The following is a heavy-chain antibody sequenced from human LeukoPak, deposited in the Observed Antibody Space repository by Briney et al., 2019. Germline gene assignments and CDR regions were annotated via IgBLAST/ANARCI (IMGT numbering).Heavy chain of an antibody. CDR2: IYPGDSDT. V-gene: IGHV5-51*01. CDR1: GYSFTSYW. J-gene: IGHJ6*03. D-gene: IGHD6-6*01. Sequence: ESLKISCKGSGYSFTSYWIGWVRQMPGKGLECMGIIYPGDSDTRYSPSFQGQVTISADKSISTAYLQWSSLKASDTAMYYCARSGWWGSSSYYYYYMDVWGKGTTVTVSS. CDR3: ARSGWWGSSSYYYYYMDV.